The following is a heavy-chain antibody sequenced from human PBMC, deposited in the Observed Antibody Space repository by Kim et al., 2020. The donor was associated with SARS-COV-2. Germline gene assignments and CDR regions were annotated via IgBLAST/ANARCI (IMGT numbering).Heavy chain of an antibody. CDR1: GYTFTGYY. CDR2: INPNSGGT. D-gene: IGHD6-13*01. V-gene: IGHV1-2*02. J-gene: IGHJ5*02. Sequence: ASVKVSCKASGYTFTGYYMHWVRQAPGQGLEWMGWINPNSGGTNYAQKFQGRVTMTRDTSISTAYMELSRLRSDDTAVYYCARTTTGYSSSWYREWFGWDRPYPNDADNWFDPWGQGTLVTVSS. CDR3: ARTTTGYSSSWYREWFGWDRPYPNDADNWFDP.